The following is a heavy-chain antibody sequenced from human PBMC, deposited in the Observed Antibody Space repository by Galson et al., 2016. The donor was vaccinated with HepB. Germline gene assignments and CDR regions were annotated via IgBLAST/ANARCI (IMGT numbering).Heavy chain of an antibody. CDR2: IWDDGSDK. J-gene: IGHJ6*02. V-gene: IGHV3-33*01. Sequence: SLRLSCAESGFTFSSYGMHWVRQAPGKGLEWVAIIWDDGSDKYYEDSVKGRFTISRDNSKNTLYLQMNSLRAEDTAVYYCARDPQYQLTNYYYYGMDVWGQGTTVTV. D-gene: IGHD2-2*01. CDR1: GFTFSSYG. CDR3: ARDPQYQLTNYYYYGMDV.